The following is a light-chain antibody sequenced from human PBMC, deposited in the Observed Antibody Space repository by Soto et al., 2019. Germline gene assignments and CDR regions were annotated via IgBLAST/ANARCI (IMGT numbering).Light chain of an antibody. J-gene: IGLJ1*01. CDR1: SSDVGGYNY. Sequence: VLTQPASVSGSPGQSITIPCTGTSSDVGGYNYVSWYQQHPGKAPKLIIYDVSNRPSGASNRFSGSKSGNTASLTISGLQAEDEADYYCSSYTSSSTYVFGTGTKVTVL. V-gene: IGLV2-14*03. CDR2: DVS. CDR3: SSYTSSSTYV.